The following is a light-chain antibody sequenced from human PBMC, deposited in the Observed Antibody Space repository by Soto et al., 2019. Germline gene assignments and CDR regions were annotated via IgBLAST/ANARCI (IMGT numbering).Light chain of an antibody. CDR3: VLYMGNGISV. Sequence: QAVVTQEPSSSVSPGGTVTLTCGLSSGSVSTGYYPSWYQQTPGQAPRTLIYSTNTRSSGVPDRFSGSILGNKAALTITGAQADDESDYYCVLYMGNGISVFGGGTKLTVL. V-gene: IGLV8-61*01. J-gene: IGLJ2*01. CDR1: SGSVSTGYY. CDR2: STN.